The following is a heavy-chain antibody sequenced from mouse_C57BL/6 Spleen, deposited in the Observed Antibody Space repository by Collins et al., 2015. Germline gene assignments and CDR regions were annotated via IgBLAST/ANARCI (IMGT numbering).Heavy chain of an antibody. Sequence: QIQLVQSGPELKKPGETVKISCKASGYTFTNYGMNWVKQAPGKGLKWMGWINTNTGEPTYAEEFKGRFAFSLETSASTAYLQINNLKNEDTATYFCARGFTTVVAKAYWGQGTLVTVSA. V-gene: IGHV9-3*02. CDR2: INTNTGEP. J-gene: IGHJ3*01. D-gene: IGHD1-1*01. CDR3: ARGFTTVVAKAY. CDR1: GYTFTNYG.